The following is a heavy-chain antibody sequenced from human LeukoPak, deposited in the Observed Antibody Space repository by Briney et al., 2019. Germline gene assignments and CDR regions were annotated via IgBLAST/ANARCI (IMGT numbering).Heavy chain of an antibody. Sequence: ASVKVSCKASGYTFTTYDINWVRQATGQGLEWMGWMNPNSGNTGYTQKFQGRVTMTRNTSISTAYMELSSLRSEDTAVYYCARDFAREFTIDYWGQGTLVTVSS. CDR3: ARDFAREFTIDY. CDR1: GYTFTTYD. V-gene: IGHV1-8*01. D-gene: IGHD3-10*01. CDR2: MNPNSGNT. J-gene: IGHJ4*02.